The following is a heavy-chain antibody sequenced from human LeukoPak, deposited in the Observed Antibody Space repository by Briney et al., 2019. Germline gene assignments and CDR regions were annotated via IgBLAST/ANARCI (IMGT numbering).Heavy chain of an antibody. CDR3: ARWGEYYNILTGYSHVGFDY. Sequence: GGSLRLSCVASGFTFSSYWMSWVRQAPGKGLEGVASIKQDGTEKYYVDAVKGRFTISRDNAKPSLYLQMNSLRAEDTAVYYCARWGEYYNILTGYSHVGFDYWGQGTLVTVSS. J-gene: IGHJ4*02. CDR2: IKQDGTEK. V-gene: IGHV3-7*01. D-gene: IGHD3-9*01. CDR1: GFTFSSYW.